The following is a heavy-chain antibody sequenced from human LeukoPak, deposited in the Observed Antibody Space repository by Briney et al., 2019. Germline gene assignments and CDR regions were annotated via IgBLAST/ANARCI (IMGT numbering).Heavy chain of an antibody. CDR2: ISSNGGST. V-gene: IGHV3-64*04. Sequence: GGSLRLSCSASGFTVSSYAMHWVRQAPGKGLEYVSAISSNGGSTYYADSVKGRFTISRDNSKNTMYLQMNSLRVEDTAVYYCGRDKWVVPGLPDNWGQGTLVTVSS. D-gene: IGHD2-2*01. CDR1: GFTVSSYA. J-gene: IGHJ4*02. CDR3: GRDKWVVPGLPDN.